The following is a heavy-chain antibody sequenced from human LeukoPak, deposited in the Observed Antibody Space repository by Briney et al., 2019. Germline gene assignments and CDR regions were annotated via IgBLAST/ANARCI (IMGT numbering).Heavy chain of an antibody. V-gene: IGHV1-18*01. CDR1: GGTFSSYA. Sequence: ASVKVSCKASGGTFSSYAISWVRQAPGQGLEWMGWISAYNGNTNYAQKLQGRVTMTTDTSTSTAYMELRSLRSDDTAVYYCARDRYYYDSSGNSPFDYWGQGTLVTVSS. CDR3: ARDRYYYDSSGNSPFDY. J-gene: IGHJ4*02. CDR2: ISAYNGNT. D-gene: IGHD3-22*01.